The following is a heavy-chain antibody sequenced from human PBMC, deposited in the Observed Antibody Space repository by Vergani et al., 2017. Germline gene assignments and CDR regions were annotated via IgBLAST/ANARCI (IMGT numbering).Heavy chain of an antibody. Sequence: QVQLVQSGAEVKKPGSSVKVSCKASGGTFSSYAISWVRQAPGQGLEWMGGIIPIFGTANYAQKFQGRVTITADESTSTAYMELSSLRSEDTAVYYCAYLDIVVVPADIGYYYMDVWSKGTTVTVSS. CDR2: IIPIFGTA. J-gene: IGHJ6*03. CDR1: GGTFSSYA. D-gene: IGHD2-2*01. V-gene: IGHV1-69*01. CDR3: AYLDIVVVPADIGYYYMDV.